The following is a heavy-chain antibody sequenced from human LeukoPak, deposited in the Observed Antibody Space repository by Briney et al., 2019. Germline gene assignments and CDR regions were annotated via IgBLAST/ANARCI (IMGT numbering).Heavy chain of an antibody. Sequence: ASVKVSCKASGYTFTSYDINWVRQATGQGLEWMGWMNPNSGNTGYAQKFQGRVTITRNTSISTAYMELSRLRSDDTAVYYCARGEYYYDSSGYSSVDYWGQGTLVTVSS. V-gene: IGHV1-8*03. D-gene: IGHD3-22*01. J-gene: IGHJ4*02. CDR3: ARGEYYYDSSGYSSVDY. CDR2: MNPNSGNT. CDR1: GYTFTSYD.